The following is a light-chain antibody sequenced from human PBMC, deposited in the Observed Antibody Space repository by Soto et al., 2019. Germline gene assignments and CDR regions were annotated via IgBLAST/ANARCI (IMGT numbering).Light chain of an antibody. CDR1: NIGSKN. CDR3: QTWDSSTGGV. CDR2: RDS. J-gene: IGLJ1*01. Sequence: SYELTQPLSVSVALGQTARITCGGNNIGSKNVHWYQQKPGQAPVLVIYRDSNRPSGIPERFSGSNSGNTATLTISRAQAGDEADYYCQTWDSSTGGVFGTGTKVSVL. V-gene: IGLV3-9*01.